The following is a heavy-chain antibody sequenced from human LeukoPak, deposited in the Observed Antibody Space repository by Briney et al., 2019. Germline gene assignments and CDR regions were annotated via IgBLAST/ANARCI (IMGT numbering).Heavy chain of an antibody. CDR1: GFTFSNSA. CDR3: TREGGEGDYTASDI. J-gene: IGHJ3*02. V-gene: IGHV3-23*01. Sequence: PGGSLRLSCAASGFTFSNSAMSWVRQAPGKGLEWVSTLSGSGITTYYADSVKGLFTISRDNSKNTLYLQMNSLRAEDTAVYYCTREGGEGDYTASDIWGQGTMVTVSS. CDR2: LSGSGITT. D-gene: IGHD3-16*01.